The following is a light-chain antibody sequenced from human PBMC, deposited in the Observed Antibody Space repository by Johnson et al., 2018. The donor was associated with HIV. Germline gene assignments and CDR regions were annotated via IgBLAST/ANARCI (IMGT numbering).Light chain of an antibody. Sequence: QSVLTQPPSVSAAPGQKVTISCSGSNSNIGNNYVSWYQHLPGTAPKLLIYENNKRPSGIPDRFSGSKLGTSATLGITGLQTGDEADYYCGTWNSSLSVQNYVFGTGTKVTVV. CDR3: GTWNSSLSVQNYV. CDR1: NSNIGNNY. CDR2: ENN. J-gene: IGLJ1*01. V-gene: IGLV1-51*02.